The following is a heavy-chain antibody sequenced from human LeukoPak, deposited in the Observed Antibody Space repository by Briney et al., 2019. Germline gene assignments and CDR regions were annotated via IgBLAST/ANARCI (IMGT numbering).Heavy chain of an antibody. CDR3: AKDYGDYVQYIDY. CDR1: GFTFSNYG. Sequence: GGSLRLSCAASGFTFSNYGMHWVRRAPGKGLEWVAFIRYDGSNKYYVDSVKGRFTISRDNSKNTLYLQMNSLRAEDTAIYYCAKDYGDYVQYIDYWGQGSLVTVPS. J-gene: IGHJ4*02. V-gene: IGHV3-30*02. CDR2: IRYDGSNK. D-gene: IGHD4-17*01.